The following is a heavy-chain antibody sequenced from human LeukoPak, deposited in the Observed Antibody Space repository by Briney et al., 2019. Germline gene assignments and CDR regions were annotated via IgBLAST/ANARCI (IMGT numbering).Heavy chain of an antibody. D-gene: IGHD4-23*01. CDR1: GYTFTANY. CDR3: ARDHCTDGGCYESHYFGMDV. CDR2: INPKNGGV. J-gene: IGHJ6*02. Sequence: EASVKLSCKAPGYTFTANYMHWVRQAPGQGLEWMGWINPKNGGVEYAQKYQGRVTMTRDTSISTAYMELSSLRSDDTAMYFCARDHCTDGGCYESHYFGMDVWGQGTTVTVS. V-gene: IGHV1-2*02.